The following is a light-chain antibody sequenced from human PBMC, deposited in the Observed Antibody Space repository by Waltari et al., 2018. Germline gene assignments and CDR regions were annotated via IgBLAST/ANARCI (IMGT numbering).Light chain of an antibody. Sequence: EILVTQSPATLSMSPGERATLSCRASQSISTNLAWYQQRPGQAPRLVIYGASTRSTDVPARVSGSGSGTEVTLTISSLESEDFAVYYCQQYNNYWTFGQGTKVEIK. CDR2: GAS. J-gene: IGKJ1*01. CDR3: QQYNNYWT. V-gene: IGKV3-15*01. CDR1: QSISTN.